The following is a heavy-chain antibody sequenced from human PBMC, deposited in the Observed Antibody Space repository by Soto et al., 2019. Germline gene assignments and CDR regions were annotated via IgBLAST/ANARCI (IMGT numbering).Heavy chain of an antibody. J-gene: IGHJ4*02. CDR1: GGSISSSSYY. CDR2: IYYSGST. D-gene: IGHD6-13*01. Sequence: SETLSLTCTVAGGSISSSSYYWGWIRQPPGKGLEWIGSIYYSGSTYYNPSLKSRVTISVDTSKNQFSLKLSSVTAADTAVYYCARTSASSWYWFDYWGQGTLVTVSS. CDR3: ARTSASSWYWFDY. V-gene: IGHV4-39*01.